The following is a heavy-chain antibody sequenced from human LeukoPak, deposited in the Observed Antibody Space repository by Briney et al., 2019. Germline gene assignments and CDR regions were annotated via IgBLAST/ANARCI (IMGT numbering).Heavy chain of an antibody. V-gene: IGHV3-23*01. CDR2: ISGSGGST. CDR1: GFTFSSYA. J-gene: IGHJ5*02. CDR3: AKGSGSYPRNNWFDP. Sequence: GGSVRLSCAASGFTFSSYAMRWVRQAPGKGLEWVSAISGSGGSTYYADSVKGRFTISRDNSKNTLYLQMNSLRAEDTAVYYCAKGSGSYPRNNWFDPWGQGTLVTVSS. D-gene: IGHD3-10*01.